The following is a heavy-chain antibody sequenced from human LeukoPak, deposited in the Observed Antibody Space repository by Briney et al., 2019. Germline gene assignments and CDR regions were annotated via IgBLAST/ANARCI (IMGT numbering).Heavy chain of an antibody. V-gene: IGHV3-30*02. CDR2: IWNDGSYK. Sequence: GGSLRLSCAASGFTFSHYGMHWVRQAPGKGLEWVAVIWNDGSYKYYADSVKGRFTISKDNSKNTLYLQMDSLRAEGTAVYYCAKDVDSRGYDYWGQGTLVTVSS. CDR1: GFTFSHYG. J-gene: IGHJ4*02. D-gene: IGHD3-22*01. CDR3: AKDVDSRGYDY.